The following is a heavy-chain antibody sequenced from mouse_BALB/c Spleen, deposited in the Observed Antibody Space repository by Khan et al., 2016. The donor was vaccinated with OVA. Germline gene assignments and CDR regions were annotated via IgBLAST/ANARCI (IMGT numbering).Heavy chain of an antibody. CDR2: IWGGGGT. CDR1: GFSLPRFT. J-gene: IGHJ4*01. CDR3: ARAYYRYGGCYTMDY. V-gene: IGHV2-6-4*01. Sequence: QVQLKESGPGLVAPSQGLSITCTVSGFSLPRFTIHWVRQPPGKGLEWLGMIWGGGGTDYYSTLKTRLSTSKDNSKSQVFLKMNSRQTNDTAMYYCARAYYRYGGCYTMDYWGQGTSVTVSA. D-gene: IGHD2-14*01.